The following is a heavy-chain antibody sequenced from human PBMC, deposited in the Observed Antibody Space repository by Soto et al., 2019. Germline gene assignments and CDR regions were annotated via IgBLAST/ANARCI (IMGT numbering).Heavy chain of an antibody. D-gene: IGHD4-4*01. V-gene: IGHV1-18*01. J-gene: IGHJ4*02. CDR2: INTYKGNI. Sequence: QVHLEQSGAEVQKPGASVKVSCKVSGYTFASYGISWARQAPGTGLEWMGWINTYKGNINYAQKFQGRVTMTTDTSTSTAYMEFRSLRSDDTALYYCASERGDYKYFDYWGQGPLVTVSS. CDR3: ASERGDYKYFDY. CDR1: GYTFASYG.